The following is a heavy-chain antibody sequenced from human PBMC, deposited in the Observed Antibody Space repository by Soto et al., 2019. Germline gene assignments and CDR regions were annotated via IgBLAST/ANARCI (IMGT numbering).Heavy chain of an antibody. Sequence: QVQLVESGGGVVQPGRSLRLSCAASGFSFSSYAMHWVRQAPGKGLEWMAITSYDGKNKYYADSVKGRFTSSRDNSMSTLYLQVNTLRAEDTAVYYCARGYDWNVYYYYGMDVWGQGTTVTVSS. CDR3: ARGYDWNVYYYYGMDV. CDR2: TSYDGKNK. D-gene: IGHD1-20*01. J-gene: IGHJ6*02. CDR1: GFSFSSYA. V-gene: IGHV3-30*04.